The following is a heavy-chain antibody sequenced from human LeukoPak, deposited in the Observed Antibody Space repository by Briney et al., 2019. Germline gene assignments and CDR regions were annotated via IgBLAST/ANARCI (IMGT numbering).Heavy chain of an antibody. CDR1: GASISGHY. Sequence: PSETLSLTCSVSGASISGHYWTWIRQPAGKGLEWIGRIYSSGSTTYNSSLKSRVTMSVDTSKNQFSLKLSSVTAADTAVYYCARRSCTGNSCYFDYWGQGTLVTVSS. D-gene: IGHD2-8*02. CDR3: ARRSCTGNSCYFDY. J-gene: IGHJ4*02. V-gene: IGHV4-4*07. CDR2: IYSSGST.